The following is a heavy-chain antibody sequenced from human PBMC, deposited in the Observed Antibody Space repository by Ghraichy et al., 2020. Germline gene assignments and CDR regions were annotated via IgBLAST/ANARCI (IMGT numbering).Heavy chain of an antibody. J-gene: IGHJ4*02. CDR2: ISGSGHAT. Sequence: GESLNISCAASGFTFSNYAMNWVRQAPGKGLEWVSAISGSGHATYYADSVKGRFTISRDTSSDTVYLQMNSLRAEDTAVYYCAETHDFSNGYFDYWGQGTLVSLS. D-gene: IGHD3-3*01. V-gene: IGHV3-23*01. CDR1: GFTFSNYA. CDR3: AETHDFSNGYFDY.